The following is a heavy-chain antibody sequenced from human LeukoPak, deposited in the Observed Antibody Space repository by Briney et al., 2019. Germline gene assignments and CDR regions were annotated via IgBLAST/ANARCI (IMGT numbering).Heavy chain of an antibody. J-gene: IGHJ5*02. Sequence: GGSLRLSCAASGFTFSGSAIHWVRQSFGKGLEWIGHIDKEKNSYATASAYAVSVEGRFTVSRDDSKNMAFLQMSGLKTEDTALYFCTRDSGTYNWLDPWGQGTLVTVSS. V-gene: IGHV3-73*01. CDR1: GFTFSGSA. CDR2: IDKEKNSYATAS. CDR3: TRDSGTYNWLDP. D-gene: IGHD1-26*01.